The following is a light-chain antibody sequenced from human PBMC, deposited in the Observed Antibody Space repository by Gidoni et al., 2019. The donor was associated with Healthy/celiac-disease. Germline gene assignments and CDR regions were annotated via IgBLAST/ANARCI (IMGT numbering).Light chain of an antibody. J-gene: IGLJ2*01. CDR3: QVWDSSEHSVV. CDR2: DDS. CDR1: NIGSKS. V-gene: IGLV3-21*02. Sequence: SYVLTPPPSVSVAPGQTARITCGGNNIGSKSVHWYQQKPGQAPVLVVYDDSDRPSGLPERFSGSNSGNTATRTSSRVEAGEEADYYCQVWDSSEHSVVFGGGTKLTVL.